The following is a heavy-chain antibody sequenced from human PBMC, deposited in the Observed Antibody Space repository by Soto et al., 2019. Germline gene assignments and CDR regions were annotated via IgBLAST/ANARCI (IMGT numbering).Heavy chain of an antibody. D-gene: IGHD3-10*01. CDR2: INHSGST. V-gene: IGHV4-34*01. Sequence: LSLTCAVYGGSFSGYYWSWIRQPPGKGLEWIGEINHSGSTNYNPSLKSRVTISVDTSKNQFSLKLSSVTAADTAVYYCARAPITMVRGVISHWGQGTLVTVSS. CDR3: ARAPITMVRGVISH. J-gene: IGHJ4*02. CDR1: GGSFSGYY.